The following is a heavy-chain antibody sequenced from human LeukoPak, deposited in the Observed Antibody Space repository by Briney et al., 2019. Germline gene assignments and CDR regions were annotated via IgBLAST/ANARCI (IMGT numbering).Heavy chain of an antibody. D-gene: IGHD3-3*01. CDR2: INTYSGDT. V-gene: IGHV1-18*01. CDR3: ARDFCSGEGCYHALGH. Sequence: ASVKVSCKASGYSFTTYGISWVRQAPGQGLEWMGWINTYSGDTIYTHQLQGRLTMTTDTSTSTVYMGLRSLRSDDTALYYCARDFCSGEGCYHALGHWGQGALVTVSS. J-gene: IGHJ4*02. CDR1: GYSFTTYG.